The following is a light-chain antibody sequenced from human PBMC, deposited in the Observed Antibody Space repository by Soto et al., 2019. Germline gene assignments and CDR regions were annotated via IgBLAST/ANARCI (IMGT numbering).Light chain of an antibody. V-gene: IGLV2-14*01. CDR3: SSYTSSSSYV. Sequence: QSALTQPASVSGSPGQSITISCTGTSSDVGGYSYVSWYQHHPGKAPKLIIFEVSNRPAGVSDRFSGSKSVNTASLTISGLQAEDEADYYCSSYTSSSSYVFGTGTKVTVL. CDR2: EVS. CDR1: SSDVGGYSY. J-gene: IGLJ1*01.